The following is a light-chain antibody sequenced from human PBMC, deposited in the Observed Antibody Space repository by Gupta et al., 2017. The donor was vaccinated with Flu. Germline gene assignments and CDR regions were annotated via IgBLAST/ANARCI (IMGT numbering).Light chain of an antibody. CDR3: QSYDSSMNAWV. V-gene: IGLV1-40*01. Sequence: IYSTGSSSDIGAGYDVHWSPQLPGPAPNLLMYEHNNRHSGAPARFSAAKSATSASLATTWVQTEDGADYYWQSYDSSMNAWVFGGGTKLTVL. J-gene: IGLJ3*02. CDR1: SSDIGAGYD. CDR2: EHN.